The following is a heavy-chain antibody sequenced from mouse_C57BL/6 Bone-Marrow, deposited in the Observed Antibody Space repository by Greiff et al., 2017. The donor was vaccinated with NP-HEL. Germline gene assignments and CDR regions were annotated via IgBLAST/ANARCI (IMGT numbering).Heavy chain of an antibody. Sequence: VQLQQPGTELVKPGASVKLSYWMHWVKQRPGQGLEWIGNINPSNGGTNYNEKFKSKATLTVDKSSSTAYMQLSSLTSEDSAVYYCARSDGYYDYWGQGTTLTVSS. CDR1: W. D-gene: IGHD2-3*01. J-gene: IGHJ2*01. V-gene: IGHV1-53*01. CDR2: INPSNGGT. CDR3: ARSDGYYDY.